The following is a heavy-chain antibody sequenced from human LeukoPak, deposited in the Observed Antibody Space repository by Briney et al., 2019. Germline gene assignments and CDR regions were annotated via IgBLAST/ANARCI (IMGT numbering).Heavy chain of an antibody. J-gene: IGHJ4*02. CDR3: ARHPQATVPDYYFDY. CDR2: IYYRGST. Sequence: SETLSLTCTVSGGSISSYYWSWIRQPPGKGLEWIGYIYYRGSTNYNPSLKSRVTISVDTSKNQFSLKLSSVTAADTAVYYCARHPQATVPDYYFDYWGQGTLVTVSS. V-gene: IGHV4-59*08. D-gene: IGHD2-2*01. CDR1: GGSISSYY.